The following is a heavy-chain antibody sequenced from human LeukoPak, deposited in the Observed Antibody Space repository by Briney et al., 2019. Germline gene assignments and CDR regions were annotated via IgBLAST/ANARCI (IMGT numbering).Heavy chain of an antibody. J-gene: IGHJ4*02. V-gene: IGHV3-30-3*01. CDR3: ARGPGSSVYASAIDY. CDR1: GFTFSSYA. Sequence: PGGSLRLSCAASGFTFSSYAMHWVRQAPGKGLEWVAVISYDGSNKYYADSVKGRFTISRDNSKNTLYLQMNSLRAEDTAVYYCARGPGSSVYASAIDYWGQGTLVTVSS. D-gene: IGHD2-8*01. CDR2: ISYDGSNK.